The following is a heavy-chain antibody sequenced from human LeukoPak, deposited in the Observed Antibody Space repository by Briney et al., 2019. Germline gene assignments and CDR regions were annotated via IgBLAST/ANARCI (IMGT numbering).Heavy chain of an antibody. D-gene: IGHD1-26*01. Sequence: SETLSLTCAVYGGSFSGYYWGWIRQPPGKGLEWIGEINHSGGTKYNPSLKSRVTISVDTSKNQFSLKLSSVTAADTAVYYCARVVSGSYHFDYWGQGTLVTVSS. CDR3: ARVVSGSYHFDY. CDR2: INHSGGT. J-gene: IGHJ4*02. V-gene: IGHV4-34*01. CDR1: GGSFSGYY.